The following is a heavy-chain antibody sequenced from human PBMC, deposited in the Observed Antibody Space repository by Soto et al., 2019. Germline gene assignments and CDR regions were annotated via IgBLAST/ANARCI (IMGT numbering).Heavy chain of an antibody. CDR3: ARVSRHYDSSGYYYYYGMDV. D-gene: IGHD3-22*01. V-gene: IGHV4-30-2*01. CDR2: IYHSGST. Sequence: SETLSLTCAVSGGSISSGGYSWSWIRQPPGKGLEWIGYIYHSGSTYYNPSLKSRVTISVDRSKNQFSLKLSSVTAADTAVYYCARVSRHYDSSGYYYYYGMDVWGQGTTVTVSS. J-gene: IGHJ6*02. CDR1: GGSISSGGYS.